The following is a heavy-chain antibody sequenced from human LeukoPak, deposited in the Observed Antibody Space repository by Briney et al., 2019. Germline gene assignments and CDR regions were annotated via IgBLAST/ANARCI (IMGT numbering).Heavy chain of an antibody. V-gene: IGHV4-59*01. CDR3: ARGNIAAARRYIDY. CDR1: GGSISSYY. D-gene: IGHD6-13*01. CDR2: IYYSGST. J-gene: IGHJ4*02. Sequence: SETLSLTCTVSGGSISSYYWSWIRQPPRKGLEWIGYIYYSGSTNYNPSLKSRVTISVDTSKNQFSLKLSSVTAADTAVYYCARGNIAAARRYIDYWGQGTLVTVSS.